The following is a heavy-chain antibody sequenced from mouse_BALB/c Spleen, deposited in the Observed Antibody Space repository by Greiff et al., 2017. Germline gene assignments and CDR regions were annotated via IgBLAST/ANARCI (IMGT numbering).Heavy chain of an antibody. V-gene: IGHV5-17*02. CDR2: ISSGSSTI. D-gene: IGHD2-3*01. J-gene: IGHJ3*01. CDR1: GFTFSSFG. Sequence: EVQVVESGGGLVQPGGSRKLSCAASGFTFSSFGMHWVRQAPEKGLEWVAYISSGSSTIYYADTVKGRFTISRDNPKNTLFLQMTSLRSEDTAMYYCARGGGYYAAWFAYWGQGTLVTVSA. CDR3: ARGGGYYAAWFAY.